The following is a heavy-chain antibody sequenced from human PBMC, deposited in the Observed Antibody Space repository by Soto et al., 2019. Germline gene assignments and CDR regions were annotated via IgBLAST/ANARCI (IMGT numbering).Heavy chain of an antibody. Sequence: QVQLQESGPGLVKPSETLSLTCTVSGASISSYYWSWIRQPPGKGLEWIGYIYYSGSTNYNPSLKSRVTISVDTSKNQFSLKLSSVTAADTAVYYCAREYSSNWSNWFDPWGQGTLVTVSS. CDR1: GASISSYY. J-gene: IGHJ5*02. CDR3: AREYSSNWSNWFDP. D-gene: IGHD6-13*01. CDR2: IYYSGST. V-gene: IGHV4-59*01.